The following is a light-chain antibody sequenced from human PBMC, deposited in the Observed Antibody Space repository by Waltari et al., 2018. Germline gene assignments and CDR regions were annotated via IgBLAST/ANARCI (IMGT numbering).Light chain of an antibody. CDR3: ATWEGSLNGPYV. CDR2: NTS. J-gene: IGLJ1*01. Sequence: VLTQPPSASGTPGQRVTISCSGSSSNIGTNTVTWYQQPPGTAPNLLMYNTSRRPSGALDLFTASKSGTSASLAISGLQSEDEADYYCATWEGSLNGPYVFGTGTKVTVL. CDR1: SSNIGTNT. V-gene: IGLV1-44*01.